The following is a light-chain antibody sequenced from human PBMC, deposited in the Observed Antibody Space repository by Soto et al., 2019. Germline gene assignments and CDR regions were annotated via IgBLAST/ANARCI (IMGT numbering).Light chain of an antibody. V-gene: IGKV3-15*01. CDR1: QSVGSN. J-gene: IGKJ4*01. CDR2: GVS. CDR3: LQDYNYPLT. Sequence: DIVMTQSPATLSVSPGEGATLSCRASQSVGSNLAWYQQKPAQAPRLLIYGVSTRATGTPARFSGSGSGTDFTLTISSLQPEDFATYYCLQDYNYPLTFGGGTKVDIK.